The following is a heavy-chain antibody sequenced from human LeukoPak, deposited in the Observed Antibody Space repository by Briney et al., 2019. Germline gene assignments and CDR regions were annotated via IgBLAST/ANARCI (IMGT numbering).Heavy chain of an antibody. CDR1: GFTFSSYA. D-gene: IGHD3-10*01. Sequence: GGSLRLSCAASGFTFSSYAMSWVRQAPGKGLEWVSAISGSGGSTYYADSVKGRFTISRDNSKNTLYLHMNSLRAEDTAVYYCAKAKLFGTMVRGVNDAFDIWGQGTMVTVSS. CDR3: AKAKLFGTMVRGVNDAFDI. CDR2: ISGSGGST. J-gene: IGHJ3*02. V-gene: IGHV3-23*01.